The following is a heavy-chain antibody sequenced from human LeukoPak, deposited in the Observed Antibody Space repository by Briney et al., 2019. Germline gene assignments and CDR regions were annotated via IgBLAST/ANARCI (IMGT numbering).Heavy chain of an antibody. V-gene: IGHV3-9*01. J-gene: IGHJ4*02. D-gene: IGHD5-12*01. CDR2: ICCNSGGA. CDR1: GFTFDDYS. Sequence: GRSLRLSCAASGFTFDDYSMHWVRQAPGKGLEWVSGICCNSGGAGYADSVKGRFTNSRDNAKNSLYLQMNSLRTEDTALYYCAKDRTYSGYDALDYWGQGTLVTVSS. CDR3: AKDRTYSGYDALDY.